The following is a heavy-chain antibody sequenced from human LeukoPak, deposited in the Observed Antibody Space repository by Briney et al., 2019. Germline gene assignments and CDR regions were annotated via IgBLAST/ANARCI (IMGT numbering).Heavy chain of an antibody. J-gene: IGHJ4*02. CDR3: ARGHYYDSSGYYYFDY. D-gene: IGHD3-22*01. Sequence: SETLSLTCAVYGGSFGGYYWSWIRQPPGKGLEWIGEINHSGSTNYNPSLKSRVTISVNTSKNQFSLKLSSVTAADTAVYYCARGHYYDSSGYYYFDYWGQGTLVTVSS. V-gene: IGHV4-34*01. CDR2: INHSGST. CDR1: GGSFGGYY.